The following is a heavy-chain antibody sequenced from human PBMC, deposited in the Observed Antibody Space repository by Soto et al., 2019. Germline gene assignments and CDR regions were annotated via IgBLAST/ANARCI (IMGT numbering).Heavy chain of an antibody. CDR1: GGSFSGHS. CDR2: ITHSGRV. J-gene: IGHJ5*01. CDR3: STRAYDTNGYYRFDP. Sequence: QVQLQQWGAGLLKPSETLSLTCAVYGGSFSGHSWTWIRQSPGKGLEWIGDITHSGRVNYSPSLKSRVPISLDTSKNPFPLTLSAVTAADTAMYYCSTRAYDTNGYYRFDPWGQGTLVTVSS. D-gene: IGHD3-22*01. V-gene: IGHV4-34*01.